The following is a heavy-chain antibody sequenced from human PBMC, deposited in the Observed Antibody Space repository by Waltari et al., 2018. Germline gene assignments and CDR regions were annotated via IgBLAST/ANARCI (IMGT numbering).Heavy chain of an antibody. V-gene: IGHV3-74*01. Sequence: EEQLVESGGGLIQPGESLRVSCAVSGFTLSRYWMNWVRQAPGRGLVGVARINSDGSDTSYADSVKGRFTISRDNAKNTVYLQMKSLRAEDTAVYYCARVARKTYSSPVPERDYYYGMDVWGLGTTVTVSS. D-gene: IGHD6-13*01. CDR2: INSDGSDT. J-gene: IGHJ6*02. CDR3: ARVARKTYSSPVPERDYYYGMDV. CDR1: GFTLSRYW.